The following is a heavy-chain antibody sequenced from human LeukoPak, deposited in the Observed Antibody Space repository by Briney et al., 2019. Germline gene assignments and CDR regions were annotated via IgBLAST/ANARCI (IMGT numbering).Heavy chain of an antibody. V-gene: IGHV3-23*01. CDR3: AKWGSSSWYDY. CDR2: IGPGPSHT. J-gene: IGHJ4*02. Sequence: PGGSLRLSCAASGFTFNTYGMNWVRQAPGKGLEWLSYIGPGPSHTYYADSVKGRFTISRDNSKNTLYLQMNSLRAEDTAVYYCAKWGSSSWYDYWGQGSLVTVSS. D-gene: IGHD6-13*01. CDR1: GFTFNTYG.